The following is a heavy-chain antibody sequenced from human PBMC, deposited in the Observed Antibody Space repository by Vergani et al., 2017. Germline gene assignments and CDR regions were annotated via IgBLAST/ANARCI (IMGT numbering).Heavy chain of an antibody. CDR2: ISSSSSYI. V-gene: IGHV3-21*01. J-gene: IGHJ4*02. D-gene: IGHD3-10*01. CDR3: ARDGITRVRGVSDY. Sequence: EVQLVESGGGLVKPGGSLRLSCAASGFTFSSYSMNWVRQAPGKGLEWVSSISSSSSYIYYADSVKGRFTISRDNAKNSLYLQMNSLRAEDTAVYYCARDGITRVRGVSDYWGQGTLVTVSS. CDR1: GFTFSSYS.